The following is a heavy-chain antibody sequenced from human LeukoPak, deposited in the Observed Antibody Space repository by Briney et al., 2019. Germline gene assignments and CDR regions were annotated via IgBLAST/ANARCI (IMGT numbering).Heavy chain of an antibody. J-gene: IGHJ4*02. D-gene: IGHD5-18*01. CDR3: ARGGGYSYGY. CDR1: GGSISSYY. V-gene: IGHV4-59*06. CDR2: IYYSGST. Sequence: SETLSLTCTVSGGSISSYYWSWIRQPPGKGLEWIGYIYYSGSTYYNPSLKSRVTISVDTSKNQFSLKLSSVTAADTAVYYCARGGGYSYGYWGQGTLVTVSS.